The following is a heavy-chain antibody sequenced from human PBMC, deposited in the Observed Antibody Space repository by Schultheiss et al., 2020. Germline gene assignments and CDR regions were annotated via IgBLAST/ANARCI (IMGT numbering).Heavy chain of an antibody. D-gene: IGHD3-3*01. CDR1: GFTVSSNY. J-gene: IGHJ6*03. CDR3: ARVTRFLEWSLKTYYHYMDV. V-gene: IGHV3-53*01. Sequence: GGSLRLSCAASGFTVSSNYMSWVRQASGKGLEWVSVIYSGGSTYYADSVKGRFTISRDNSKNTLYLQMNSLRAEDTAVYYCARVTRFLEWSLKTYYHYMDVWGKGTTVTVSS. CDR2: IYSGGST.